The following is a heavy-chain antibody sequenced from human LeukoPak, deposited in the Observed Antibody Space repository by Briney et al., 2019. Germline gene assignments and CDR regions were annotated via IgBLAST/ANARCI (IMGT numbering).Heavy chain of an antibody. CDR1: GGSISSYY. Sequence: SETLSLTCTVSGGSISSYYWSWIRQPPGKGLEWIGYIYYSGSTNYNPSLKSRVTISVDTSKNQFSLKLSSVTAADTAVYYCARELAVAGRYLDYWGQGTLVTVSS. CDR3: ARELAVAGRYLDY. V-gene: IGHV4-59*01. J-gene: IGHJ4*02. D-gene: IGHD6-19*01. CDR2: IYYSGST.